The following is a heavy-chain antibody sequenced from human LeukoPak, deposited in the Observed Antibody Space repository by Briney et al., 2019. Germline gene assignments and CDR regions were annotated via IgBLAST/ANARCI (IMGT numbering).Heavy chain of an antibody. D-gene: IGHD5-18*01. CDR2: INQDGSEK. CDR3: ARGYSFDYVFDY. J-gene: IGHJ4*02. Sequence: GGSLRLSCAASGFTFSTYWMNWVRQAPGKGLEWVANINQDGSEKYYVDSVKGRFTISRDNAKNSLYLHLNSLRAEDTAVCYCARGYSFDYVFDYWGQGTLVAVSS. CDR1: GFTFSTYW. V-gene: IGHV3-7*01.